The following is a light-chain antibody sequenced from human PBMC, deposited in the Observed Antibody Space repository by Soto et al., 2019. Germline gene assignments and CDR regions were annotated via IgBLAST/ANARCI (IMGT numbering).Light chain of an antibody. CDR1: QSISSW. CDR2: KAS. CDR3: QQYNNYPWT. V-gene: IGKV1-5*03. J-gene: IGKJ1*01. Sequence: DIQLAQSPATLSASVGDIVAITCRASQSISSWLAWYQQKPGKAPKLLIYKASSLESGVPSRFSGSGSGTEFTLTISSLQPDDFATYYCQQYNNYPWTFGQGTKV.